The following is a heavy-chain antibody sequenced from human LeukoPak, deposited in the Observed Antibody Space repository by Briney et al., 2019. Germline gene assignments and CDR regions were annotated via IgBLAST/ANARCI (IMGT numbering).Heavy chain of an antibody. Sequence: SETLSLTCTVSGVSISSSSYYWGWIRQPPGMGLEWIGSIYYSGRTYYNPSLKSRVTISVNTSKNQFSLKLSSVTAADTAVYYCARYFSYYDILTGYLPTYGMDVWGQGTTVTVSS. V-gene: IGHV4-39*07. D-gene: IGHD3-9*01. CDR2: IYYSGRT. CDR3: ARYFSYYDILTGYLPTYGMDV. CDR1: GVSISSSSYY. J-gene: IGHJ6*02.